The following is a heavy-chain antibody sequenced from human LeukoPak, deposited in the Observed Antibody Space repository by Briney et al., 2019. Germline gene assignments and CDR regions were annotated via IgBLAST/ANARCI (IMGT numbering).Heavy chain of an antibody. J-gene: IGHJ6*03. Sequence: SETLSLTCTVSSGSITGYYWSWIRQPPGKGLEWIGYVYATGTTNYNPSLKTRATISIDTSKNQLSLTLTSVTAADTAVYYCARDGLWFGDYSWVGQDYHQYYMDVWAKGTTVTIFS. D-gene: IGHD3-10*01. CDR3: ARDGLWFGDYSWVGQDYHQYYMDV. CDR2: VYATGTT. V-gene: IGHV4-59*01. CDR1: SGSITGYY.